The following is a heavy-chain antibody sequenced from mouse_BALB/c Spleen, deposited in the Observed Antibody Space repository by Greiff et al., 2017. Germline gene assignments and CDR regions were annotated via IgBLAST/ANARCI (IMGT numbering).Heavy chain of an antibody. J-gene: IGHJ4*01. Sequence: VHVKQSGPELVKPGASVKISCKASGYTFTDYNMHWVKQSHGKSLEWIGYIYPYNGGTGYNQKFKSKATLTVDNSSSTAYMELRSLTSEDSAVYYCARYYDYVRAMDYWGQGTSVTVSS. CDR2: IYPYNGGT. D-gene: IGHD2-4*01. CDR1: GYTFTDYN. CDR3: ARYYDYVRAMDY. V-gene: IGHV1S29*02.